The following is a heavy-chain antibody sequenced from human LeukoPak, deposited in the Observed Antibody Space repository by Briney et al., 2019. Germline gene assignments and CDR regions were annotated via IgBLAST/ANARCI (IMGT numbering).Heavy chain of an antibody. Sequence: GGSLRLSCSASGFTFSSYWMHWVRQAPGKGLVWISRINSDGSGTSYADSVKGRFTISRDNAKNTLYLQMNSLRAEDTAVYYCARADDGANSWVNYWGQGTLVTVSS. J-gene: IGHJ4*02. CDR3: ARADDGANSWVNY. D-gene: IGHD4-23*01. CDR2: INSDGSGT. V-gene: IGHV3-74*01. CDR1: GFTFSSYW.